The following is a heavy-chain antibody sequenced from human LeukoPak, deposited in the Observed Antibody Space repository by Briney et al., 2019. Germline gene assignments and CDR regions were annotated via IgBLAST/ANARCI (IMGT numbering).Heavy chain of an antibody. CDR2: INHSGST. CDR3: ARAYGSGSFDY. D-gene: IGHD3-10*01. J-gene: IGHJ4*02. Sequence: SETLSLTCAVYGGSFSGYYWSWIRQPPGKGLEWIGEINHSGSTNYNPSLKSRVTISVDTSKNQFSLKLSSVTAADTAVYYCARAYGSGSFDYWGQGTLVTVSS. V-gene: IGHV4-34*01. CDR1: GGSFSGYY.